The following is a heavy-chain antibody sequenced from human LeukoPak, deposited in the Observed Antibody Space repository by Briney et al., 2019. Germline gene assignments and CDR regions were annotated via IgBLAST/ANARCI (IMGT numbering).Heavy chain of an antibody. CDR3: ASLEQQLAFDY. CDR2: GSTYFNT. Sequence: SETLSLTCTVSGDSINSDNYFWGWIRQPPGKGLEWIGSGSTYFNTYYHPSLKSRVTISLDTSKQQFSLTLSSVTAADTAVYYCASLEQQLAFDYWGQGTLVTVSS. V-gene: IGHV4-39*07. CDR1: GDSINSDNYF. D-gene: IGHD6-13*01. J-gene: IGHJ4*02.